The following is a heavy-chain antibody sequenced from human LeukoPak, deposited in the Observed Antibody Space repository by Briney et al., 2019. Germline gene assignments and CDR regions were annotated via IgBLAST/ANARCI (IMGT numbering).Heavy chain of an antibody. CDR3: ARPGGDQPDYGDYFDY. CDR1: GYSFTNYW. D-gene: IGHD4-17*01. J-gene: IGHJ4*02. V-gene: IGHV5-51*01. Sequence: GESLKISCKASGYSFTNYWIGWVRQMPGKGLEWMGIIYPGDSDTRYSPSFQGQVTISADKSISTAYLQWSSLKASDTAMYYCARPGGDQPDYGDYFDYWGQGTLVTVSS. CDR2: IYPGDSDT.